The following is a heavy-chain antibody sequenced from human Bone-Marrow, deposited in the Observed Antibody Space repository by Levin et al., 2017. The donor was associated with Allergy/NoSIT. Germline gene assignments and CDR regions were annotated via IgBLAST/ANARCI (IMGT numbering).Heavy chain of an antibody. D-gene: IGHD6-13*01. CDR2: VNWNSDTK. Sequence: SGGSLRLSCAASGFTFDDYAMHWVRQAPGKGLEWVSSVNWNSDTKVYAASVKGRFTISRDNAKNSLYLQMNSLRPEDTALYYCAKDIGAAAGTGLTIRHGYGMDVWGQGTTVTVSS. J-gene: IGHJ6*02. CDR1: GFTFDDYA. CDR3: AKDIGAAAGTGLTIRHGYGMDV. V-gene: IGHV3-9*01.